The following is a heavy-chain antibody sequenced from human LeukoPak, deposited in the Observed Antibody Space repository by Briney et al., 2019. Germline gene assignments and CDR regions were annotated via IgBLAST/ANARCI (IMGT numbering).Heavy chain of an antibody. V-gene: IGHV4-61*02. CDR1: GGSISSGSYY. CDR2: IYTSGST. CDR3: ARARVVGATTPFDY. D-gene: IGHD1-26*01. Sequence: SETLSLTCTVSGGSISSGSYYCSWIRQPAGKGLEWIGRIYTSGSTNYNTSLKSRVTISVDTSKNQFSLNLSSVTAADTAVYYCARARVVGATTPFDYWGQGTLVTVSS. J-gene: IGHJ4*02.